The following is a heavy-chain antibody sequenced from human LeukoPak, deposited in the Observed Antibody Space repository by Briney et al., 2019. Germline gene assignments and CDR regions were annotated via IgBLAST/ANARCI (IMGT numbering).Heavy chain of an antibody. Sequence: GGSLRLSCAASGFTFSSYSMHWVRQAPGKGLEWVSSISSSSSYIYYADSVKGRFTISRDNAKNSLYLQMNSLRAEDTAVYYCARTVAYDFWSGYSFDYWGQGTLVTVSS. CDR2: ISSSSSYI. J-gene: IGHJ4*02. CDR3: ARTVAYDFWSGYSFDY. D-gene: IGHD3-3*01. V-gene: IGHV3-21*01. CDR1: GFTFSSYS.